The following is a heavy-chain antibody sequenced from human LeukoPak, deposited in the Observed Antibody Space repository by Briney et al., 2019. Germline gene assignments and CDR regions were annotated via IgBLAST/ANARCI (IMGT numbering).Heavy chain of an antibody. V-gene: IGHV4-39*01. CDR1: GGSISSSSYY. J-gene: IGHJ4*02. Sequence: SETLSLTCTVSGGSISSSSYYWGWIRQPPGKGLEWIGSIYYSGSTYYNPSLKSRVTISVDTPKNQFSLKLSSVTAADTAVYYCAGGPWELSNFDYWGQGTLVTVSS. D-gene: IGHD1-26*01. CDR3: AGGPWELSNFDY. CDR2: IYYSGST.